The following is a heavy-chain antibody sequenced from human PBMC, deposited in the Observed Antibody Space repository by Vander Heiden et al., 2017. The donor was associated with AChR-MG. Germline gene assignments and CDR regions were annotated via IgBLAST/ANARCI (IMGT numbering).Heavy chain of an antibody. Sequence: QVQLQESGPGLVKPSETLSLTCTVSGGSVSSGSYYWSWIRQPPGKGLEWIGYIYYSGSTNYNPSLKSRVTISVDTSKNQFSLKLSSVTAADTAVYYCARARHYDFWSDNWFDPWGQGTLVTVSS. D-gene: IGHD3-3*01. CDR1: GGSVSSGSYY. CDR2: IYYSGST. J-gene: IGHJ5*02. CDR3: ARARHYDFWSDNWFDP. V-gene: IGHV4-61*01.